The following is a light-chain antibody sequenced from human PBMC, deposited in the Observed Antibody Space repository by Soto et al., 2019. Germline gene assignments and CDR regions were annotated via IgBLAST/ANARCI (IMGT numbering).Light chain of an antibody. V-gene: IGKV2-28*01. J-gene: IGKJ1*01. CDR3: MQDVLTPWT. CDR2: MGS. Sequence: VVTQSPLSLPVTPGEAASISCRSNQSLRHSNGFNYLDWFLQMPGQSPHILIYMGSNRDSGVTDRLSGSGSGTKYTIKISGVEADDFGVYYCMQDVLTPWTFGQGTKVDIK. CDR1: QSLRHSNGFNY.